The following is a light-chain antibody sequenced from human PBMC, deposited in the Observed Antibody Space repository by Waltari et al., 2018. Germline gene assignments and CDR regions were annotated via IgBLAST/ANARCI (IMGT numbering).Light chain of an antibody. CDR1: QEISSN. V-gene: IGKV1-9*01. CDR3: LQLNSYPRT. CDR2: RAS. J-gene: IGKJ1*01. Sequence: DIHLTQSPSFLSASVGDIVTITCRASQEISSNLAWYQQKPGKAPKLLIYRASTLQSGVPSRFSGSESGTEFTLTISSLQSEDFATYSCLQLNSYPRTFGQGTKVEVK.